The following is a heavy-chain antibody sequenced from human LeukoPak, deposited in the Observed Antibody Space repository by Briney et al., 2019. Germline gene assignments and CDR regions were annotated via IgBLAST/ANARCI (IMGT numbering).Heavy chain of an antibody. D-gene: IGHD6-19*01. J-gene: IGHJ4*02. V-gene: IGHV4-4*09. CDR2: IYTSGTT. CDR3: ARRKGGSGPWNFDY. Sequence: SETLSLTCTVSGGSISSRYWSWIRQPPGKGLEWIGNIYTSGTTNYNPSLKSRVTISVDTSKNQFSLNLSSVTAADTAVYYCARRKGGSGPWNFDYWGQGTLVTVSS. CDR1: GGSISSRY.